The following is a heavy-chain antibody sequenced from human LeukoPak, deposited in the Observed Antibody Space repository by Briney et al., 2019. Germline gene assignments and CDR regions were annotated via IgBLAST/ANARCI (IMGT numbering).Heavy chain of an antibody. Sequence: GGSLRLSCAASGFTFSSDWMHWVRQVPGEGLVWVSRINSDGSSTAYADSVKGRFTISRDSSKNTLYLEMNSLGAEDTAVYYCARHYDTSGYHYFDFRGQGTLVTVSS. V-gene: IGHV3-74*01. CDR2: INSDGSST. J-gene: IGHJ4*02. CDR3: ARHYDTSGYHYFDF. D-gene: IGHD3-22*01. CDR1: GFTFSSDW.